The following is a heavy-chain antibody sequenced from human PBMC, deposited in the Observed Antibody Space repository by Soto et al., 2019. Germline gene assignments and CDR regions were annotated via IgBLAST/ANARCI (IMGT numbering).Heavy chain of an antibody. Sequence: EVQLVESGGGLVQPGGSLRLSCAASGFTFSSYWMSWVRQAPGKGLEWVANIKQDGSEKYYVDSVKGRLTISRDNAKNSLYLQMNSLRAEDTAVYYCAREGYYYYYYMDVWGKGTTVTVSS. J-gene: IGHJ6*03. CDR3: AREGYYYYYYMDV. V-gene: IGHV3-7*01. CDR1: GFTFSSYW. CDR2: IKQDGSEK.